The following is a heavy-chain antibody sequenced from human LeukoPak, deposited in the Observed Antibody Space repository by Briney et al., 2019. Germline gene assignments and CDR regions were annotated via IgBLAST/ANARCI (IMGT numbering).Heavy chain of an antibody. V-gene: IGHV4-59*01. CDR1: GGSISSYY. Sequence: SETLSLTCTVSGGSISSYYWSWIRQPPGKGLEWIGYIYYSGSTNYNPSLKSRVTISVDTSKNQFSLKLSSVTAADTAVYYCAETSGGAEGWFDPWGQGTLVTVSS. CDR3: AETSGGAEGWFDP. D-gene: IGHD6-19*01. J-gene: IGHJ5*02. CDR2: IYYSGST.